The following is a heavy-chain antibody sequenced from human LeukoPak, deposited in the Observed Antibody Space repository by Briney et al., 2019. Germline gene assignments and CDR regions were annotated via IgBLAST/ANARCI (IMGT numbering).Heavy chain of an antibody. V-gene: IGHV4-59*12. Sequence: SETLSLTCTVSGGSISSNYWSWIRQSPGKGLEDIGYISYSGSTNYNPSLKSRVTISVDTSKNQFSLKLSSVTAADTAVYYCARGRGIAVAGLVDYWGQGTLVTVSS. D-gene: IGHD6-19*01. CDR2: ISYSGST. J-gene: IGHJ4*02. CDR3: ARGRGIAVAGLVDY. CDR1: GGSISSNY.